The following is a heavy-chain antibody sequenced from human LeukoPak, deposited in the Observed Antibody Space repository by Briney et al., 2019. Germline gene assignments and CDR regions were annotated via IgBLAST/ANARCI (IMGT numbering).Heavy chain of an antibody. CDR3: AREATTVLDAFDI. J-gene: IGHJ3*02. Sequence: GGSLRLSCAASGFTFSNYWMTWVRQAPGKGLEWVANMNQDGSEKYYVDSVKGRFTISRDNAKNSLFLQLSSLRAEDTAVYYCAREATTVLDAFDIWGQGTMVTVSS. CDR1: GFTFSNYW. D-gene: IGHD1-1*01. CDR2: MNQDGSEK. V-gene: IGHV3-7*01.